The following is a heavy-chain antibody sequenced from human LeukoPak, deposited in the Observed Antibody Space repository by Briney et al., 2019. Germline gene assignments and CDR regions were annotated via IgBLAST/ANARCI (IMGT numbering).Heavy chain of an antibody. CDR3: ARGAVLDP. D-gene: IGHD6-19*01. Sequence: PSETLSLTCAVYGGSFSGYYWSWIRQPPGKGLEWIGEINHSGSTNYNPSLKSRVTISVDTSKNQFSLKLSSVTAADTAVYYCARGAVLDPWGQGTLVTVSS. J-gene: IGHJ5*02. CDR2: INHSGST. CDR1: GGSFSGYY. V-gene: IGHV4-34*01.